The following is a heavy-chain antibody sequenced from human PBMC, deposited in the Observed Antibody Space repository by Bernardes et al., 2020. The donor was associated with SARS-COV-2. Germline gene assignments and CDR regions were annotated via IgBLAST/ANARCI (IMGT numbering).Heavy chain of an antibody. J-gene: IGHJ3*02. V-gene: IGHV3-23*01. CDR3: AKDSTPPSYCGGDCYGAFDI. Sequence: GGSLRLSCAASGFTFSSYAMSWVRQAPGTGLEWVSAISGSGGSTYYADSVKGRFTISRDNSKNTLYLQMNSLRAEDTAVYYCAKDSTPPSYCGGDCYGAFDIWGQGTMVTVSS. CDR1: GFTFSSYA. D-gene: IGHD2-21*02. CDR2: ISGSGGST.